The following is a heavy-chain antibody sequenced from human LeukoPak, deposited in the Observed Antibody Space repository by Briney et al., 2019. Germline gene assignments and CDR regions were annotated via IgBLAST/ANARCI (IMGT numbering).Heavy chain of an antibody. V-gene: IGHV3-23*01. CDR3: AKEIIGSSSWYSPAFDI. Sequence: PVASLRLSCAASGFTFSSYAMSWVRQAPGKGLEWVSAISGSGGSTYYADSVKGRFTISRDNSKNTLYLQMNSLRAEDTAVYYCAKEIIGSSSWYSPAFDIWGQGTMVTVSS. D-gene: IGHD6-13*01. CDR2: ISGSGGST. CDR1: GFTFSSYA. J-gene: IGHJ3*02.